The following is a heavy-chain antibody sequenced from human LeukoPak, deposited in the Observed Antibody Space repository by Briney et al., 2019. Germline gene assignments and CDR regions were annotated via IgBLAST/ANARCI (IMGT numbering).Heavy chain of an antibody. CDR3: ARVVSNGDRAAFDI. CDR1: GYSISSGYY. Sequence: PSETLSLTCTVSGYSISSGYYWGWIRQPPGKGLEWIGSIYHRGSTYYNPSLKSRVTISVDTSKNQFSLKLSSVTAADTAVYYCARVVSNGDRAAFDIWGQGTMITVSS. CDR2: IYHRGST. D-gene: IGHD2-8*01. J-gene: IGHJ3*02. V-gene: IGHV4-38-2*02.